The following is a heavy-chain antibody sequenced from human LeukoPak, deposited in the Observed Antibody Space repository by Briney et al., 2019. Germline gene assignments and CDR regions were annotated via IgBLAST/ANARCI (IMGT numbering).Heavy chain of an antibody. CDR3: SKSQGYCSSTSCRPYSTSWPFNY. Sequence: PGGSLRLSCAASEFTFSNYWMHWVRQAPGKGLVWVSWITGDGSSTRYADSVKGRFTISRDNSKNSVYLQMNSLRTEDTAFYYCSKSQGYCSSTSCRPYSTSWPFNYWGQGTLVTVSS. D-gene: IGHD2-2*01. CDR2: ITGDGSST. V-gene: IGHV3-74*01. J-gene: IGHJ4*02. CDR1: EFTFSNYW.